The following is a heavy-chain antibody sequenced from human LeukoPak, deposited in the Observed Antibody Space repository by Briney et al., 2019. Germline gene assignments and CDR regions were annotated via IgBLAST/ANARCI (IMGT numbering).Heavy chain of an antibody. CDR2: ISYDGTNE. D-gene: IGHD2-15*01. CDR3: AKDSGGSVLED. Sequence: GGSLRLSCAASGFIFSGSVMHWVRQAPGKGLEWVAIISYDGTNENYGDSVKGRFTISRDNSKSTLYLHMNSLRHDDTAVYYCAKDSGGSVLEDWGHGSLVNVSS. CDR1: GFIFSGSV. J-gene: IGHJ4*01. V-gene: IGHV3-30*18.